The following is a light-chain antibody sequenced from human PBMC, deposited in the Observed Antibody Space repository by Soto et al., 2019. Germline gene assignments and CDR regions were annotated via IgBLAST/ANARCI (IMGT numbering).Light chain of an antibody. CDR2: GAS. CDR3: QQYGDSPSLT. Sequence: ELMLTQSPGTMSLSPGERATLSCRASQSGSVFYLALYQQKPGQAPRPLIYGASSRATAIPDRFSGSASGTDFTLTISRLEHEDFAVSYCQQYGDSPSLTFGQGTRLDIK. V-gene: IGKV3-20*01. CDR1: QSGSVFY. J-gene: IGKJ5*01.